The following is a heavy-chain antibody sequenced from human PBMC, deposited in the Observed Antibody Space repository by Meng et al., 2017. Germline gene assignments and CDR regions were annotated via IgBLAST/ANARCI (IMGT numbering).Heavy chain of an antibody. V-gene: IGHV4-4*02. D-gene: IGHD3-3*01. J-gene: IGHJ4*02. CDR3: AIAQYYDFWSGYYFDY. CDR2: IYHSAST. Sequence: QVHLHESSPALVNLSGPLSPTSAVRVGPISIRNRCSGRRHPPGKRLEWIGEIYHSASTKYNPTLKSPVTISVQKSKNQFTLKPRSVTAADTAVYYSAIAQYYDFWSGYYFDYWGQGTLVTVSS. CDR1: VGPISIRNR.